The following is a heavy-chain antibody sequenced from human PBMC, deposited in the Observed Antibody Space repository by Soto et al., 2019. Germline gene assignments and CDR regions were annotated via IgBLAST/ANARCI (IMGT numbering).Heavy chain of an antibody. CDR3: ARDGGIAARSSYYYYMDV. V-gene: IGHV1-69*08. Sequence: QVQLVQSGAEVKKPGSSVKVSCKASGGTFSSYTISWVRQAPGQGLEWMGRIIPILGIANYAQKFQGRVTITADKSTSTAYMELSSLRSEDTAVYYCARDGGIAARSSYYYYMDVWGKGTTVTVSS. CDR1: GGTFSSYT. CDR2: IIPILGIA. J-gene: IGHJ6*03. D-gene: IGHD6-6*01.